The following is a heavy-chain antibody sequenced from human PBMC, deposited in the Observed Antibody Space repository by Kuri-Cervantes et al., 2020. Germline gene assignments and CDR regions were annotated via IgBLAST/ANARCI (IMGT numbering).Heavy chain of an antibody. CDR2: ISYDGSNK. Sequence: GESLKISCAASGFTFSSYAMHWVRQAPGKGPEWVAVISYDGSNKYYADSVKGRFTISRDNAKNSLYLQMNSLRAEDTAVYYCAREPVIGYCSGGSCYGGMDGWGQGTTVTVSS. D-gene: IGHD2-15*01. V-gene: IGHV3-30-3*01. CDR1: GFTFSSYA. J-gene: IGHJ6*02. CDR3: AREPVIGYCSGGSCYGGMDG.